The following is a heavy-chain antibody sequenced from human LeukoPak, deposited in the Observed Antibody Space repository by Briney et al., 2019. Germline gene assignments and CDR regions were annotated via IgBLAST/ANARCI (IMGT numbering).Heavy chain of an antibody. CDR2: MYTSGST. Sequence: GGSLRLSCAASDFSVSTNYMTWVRQAPGKGLEWVSVMYTSGSTYYTDSVKGRFTISRDNAKNSLFLQVNSLRAEDTAVYYCATESGWLFDYWGQGTLVTVSS. J-gene: IGHJ4*02. V-gene: IGHV3-53*01. CDR1: DFSVSTNY. CDR3: ATESGWLFDY. D-gene: IGHD5-12*01.